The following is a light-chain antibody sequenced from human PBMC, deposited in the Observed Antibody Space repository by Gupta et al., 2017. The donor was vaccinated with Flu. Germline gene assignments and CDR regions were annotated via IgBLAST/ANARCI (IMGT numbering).Light chain of an antibody. CDR3: QFSNV. CDR1: SGSIASNY. Sequence: NFMLTQPHSVSESPGKTVTISCTRSSGSIASNYVQWYQQRPGSSPTTVIYEDNQRPSGVPDRFSGSIDSSYNSASLTISGLKTEDEADYYCQFSNVFGTGTKVTVL. CDR2: EDN. J-gene: IGLJ1*01. V-gene: IGLV6-57*01.